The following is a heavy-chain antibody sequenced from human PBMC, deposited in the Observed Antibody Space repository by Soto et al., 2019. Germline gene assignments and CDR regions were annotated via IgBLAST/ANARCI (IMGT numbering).Heavy chain of an antibody. Sequence: SETLSLTCAVYGGSFSGYYCSWIRQPPWKGLEWIGEINHSGSTNYNPSLKSRVTISVDTSKNQFSLKLSSVTAADTAVYYCARADVCSTSCYRYSYGMDVCGQGTTVTLSS. CDR3: ARADVCSTSCYRYSYGMDV. V-gene: IGHV4-34*01. J-gene: IGHJ6*02. CDR2: INHSGST. CDR1: GGSFSGYY. D-gene: IGHD2-2*02.